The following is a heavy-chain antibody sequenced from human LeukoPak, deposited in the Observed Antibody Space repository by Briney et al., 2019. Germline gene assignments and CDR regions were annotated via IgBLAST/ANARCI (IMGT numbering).Heavy chain of an antibody. CDR1: GDTVSSNSAT. CDR3: ARGPSYFQH. V-gene: IGHV6-1*01. J-gene: IGHJ1*01. Sequence: SQTLSLTCAISGDTVSSNSATWNWIRQSPSRGLEWLGRTYYRSKWYKYYAVSMKGRITINPDTSKNQFSLQLNSVTPEDTAVYYCARGPSYFQHWGQGTLVTVSS. CDR2: TYYRSKWYK.